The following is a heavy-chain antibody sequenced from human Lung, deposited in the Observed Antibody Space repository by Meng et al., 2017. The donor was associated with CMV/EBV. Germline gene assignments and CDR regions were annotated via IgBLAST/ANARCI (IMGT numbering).Heavy chain of an antibody. D-gene: IGHD3-22*01. V-gene: IGHV3-21*01. Sequence: GGSLRLXCAPPGFTSSSYLINWVRQAPGKGLEWVSPISSSSSYIYYADSVKGRFTISRDNAKNSLYLQMNSLRAEDTAVYYCARADYYDSRGYYIAPNYYYYGMDVWXQGTTVTVSS. J-gene: IGHJ6*02. CDR3: ARADYYDSRGYYIAPNYYYYGMDV. CDR1: GFTSSSYL. CDR2: ISSSSSYI.